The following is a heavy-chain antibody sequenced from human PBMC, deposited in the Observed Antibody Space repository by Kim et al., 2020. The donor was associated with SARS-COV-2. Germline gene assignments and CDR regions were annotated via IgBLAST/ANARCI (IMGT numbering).Heavy chain of an antibody. CDR2: ISYDGSNK. CDR3: AKAPDPRERDGYNVDY. CDR1: GFTFSSYG. Sequence: GGSLRLSCAASGFTFSSYGMHWVRQAPGKGLEWVAVISYDGSNKYYADSVKGRFTISRDNSKNTLYLQMNSLRAEDTAVYYCAKAPDPRERDGYNVDYWGQGTLVTVSS. V-gene: IGHV3-30*18. D-gene: IGHD5-12*01. J-gene: IGHJ4*02.